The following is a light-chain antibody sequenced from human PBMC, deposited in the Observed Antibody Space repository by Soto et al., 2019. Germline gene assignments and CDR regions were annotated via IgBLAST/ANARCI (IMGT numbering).Light chain of an antibody. CDR2: GAS. Sequence: AIQMTQSPSSLSASVGDRVTLTCRASQGIASDLAWYQQKPGKAPNLLIYGASTLQSGVPSRFSGSGSGTDFTLTISSLQPEDFGSYYCLQDYNYPRKFGQGTKVDI. J-gene: IGKJ1*01. CDR1: QGIASD. V-gene: IGKV1-6*01. CDR3: LQDYNYPRK.